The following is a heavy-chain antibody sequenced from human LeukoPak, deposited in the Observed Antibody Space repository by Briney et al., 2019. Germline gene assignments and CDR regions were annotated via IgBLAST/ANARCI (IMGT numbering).Heavy chain of an antibody. CDR1: GFTFSDCW. V-gene: IGHV3-74*01. Sequence: SGGSLRLSCAASGFTFSDCWMHWVRQAPGKGLEWVSRIDTEGYRINYADSVKGRFTISRDNAKNTLYLQMNSLRGEDTAVYYCARGGAYSGSPFYYMDVWGKGTTVTVSS. J-gene: IGHJ6*03. CDR3: ARGGAYSGSPFYYMDV. D-gene: IGHD6-6*01. CDR2: IDTEGYRI.